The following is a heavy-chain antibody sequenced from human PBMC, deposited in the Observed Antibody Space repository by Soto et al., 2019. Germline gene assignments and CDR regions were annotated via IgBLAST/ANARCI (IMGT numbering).Heavy chain of an antibody. V-gene: IGHV3-73*01. D-gene: IGHD5-12*01. Sequence: PXGFLRLSCAASGFTFSGSAMHWVRQASGKGLEWVGRIRSKTNSYATAYAASVKGRFTISRDDSKNTAYLQMNSLKTEDTAVYYCTESGSDAFVEYWGQGTLVTVSS. CDR3: TESGSDAFVEY. CDR2: IRSKTNSYAT. CDR1: GFTFSGSA. J-gene: IGHJ4*02.